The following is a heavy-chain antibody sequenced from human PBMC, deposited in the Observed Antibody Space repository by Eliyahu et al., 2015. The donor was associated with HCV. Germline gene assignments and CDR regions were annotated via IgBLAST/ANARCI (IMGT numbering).Heavy chain of an antibody. V-gene: IGHV3-30*03. D-gene: IGHD1-26*01. CDR1: GFTFSSNG. CDR3: AREVGYYAGADY. CDR2: ISYDGSNK. J-gene: IGHJ4*02. Sequence: QVQLVESGGGVVQPGRPLRLSCAASGFTFSSNGMYWVRQAPGKGLEWVAIISYDGSNKYYTDSVKGRFTISRDNSKNTLYLQMNSLRTEDTAVYFCAREVGYYAGADYWGQGTLVTVSS.